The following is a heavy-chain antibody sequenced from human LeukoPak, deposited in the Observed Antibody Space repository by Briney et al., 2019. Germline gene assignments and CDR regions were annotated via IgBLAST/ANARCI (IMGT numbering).Heavy chain of an antibody. J-gene: IGHJ4*02. D-gene: IGHD6-19*01. V-gene: IGHV1-69*04. CDR2: IIPILGIA. Sequence: SVKVSCKASGGTFSSYAISWVRQAPGQGLEWMGRIIPILGIANYAQKFQGRGTITADKSTSTGYMEMSSLRSEQTAVYYCARRGDSRGWTTPPGVFDYWGQGTLVTVSS. CDR3: ARRGDSRGWTTPPGVFDY. CDR1: GGTFSSYA.